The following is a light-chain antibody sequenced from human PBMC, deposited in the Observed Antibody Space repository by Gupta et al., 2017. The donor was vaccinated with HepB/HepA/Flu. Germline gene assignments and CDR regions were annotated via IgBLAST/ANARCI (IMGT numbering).Light chain of an antibody. CDR3: QNFKRAPFT. J-gene: IGKJ4*01. CDR2: TAS. Sequence: DIQMTQSPSSLSASVGDRVIITCRASQGIANYLAWYQQKPGKVPKLLINTASTLESEVPSRFSGSGSGTDFTLTISSLQPEDVATYYCQNFKRAPFTCGGGTKVEIK. V-gene: IGKV1-27*01. CDR1: QGIANY.